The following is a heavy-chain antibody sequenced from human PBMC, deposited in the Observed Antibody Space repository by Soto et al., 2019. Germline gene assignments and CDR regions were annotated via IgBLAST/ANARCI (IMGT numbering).Heavy chain of an antibody. J-gene: IGHJ4*02. CDR1: GGSISSSSYY. CDR2: IYYSGST. CDR3: ARRDCSGSYLSLY. Sequence: QLQLQESGPGLVKPSETLSLTCTVSGGSISSSSYYWGWIRQPPGKGLEWIGSIYYSGSTYYNPSLKSRVTISVDTSNNQFSLKLSSVTAADTAVYYCARRDCSGSYLSLYWGQGTLVTVSS. V-gene: IGHV4-39*01. D-gene: IGHD3-10*02.